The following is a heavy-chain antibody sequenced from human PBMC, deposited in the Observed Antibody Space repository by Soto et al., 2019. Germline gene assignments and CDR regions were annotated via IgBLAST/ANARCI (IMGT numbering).Heavy chain of an antibody. CDR2: IYYSGST. CDR3: ARASCISTSCYDRPFDY. V-gene: IGHV4-31*03. CDR1: GGSISSGGYH. Sequence: SSETLSLTCTVSGGSISSGGYHWSWIRQHPGKGLEWIGYIYYSGSTKYNPSLKSRVTISVDTSKNQFSLKVSSVTAADTAVYYCARASCISTSCYDRPFDYWGQGTLVTVSS. J-gene: IGHJ4*02. D-gene: IGHD2-2*01.